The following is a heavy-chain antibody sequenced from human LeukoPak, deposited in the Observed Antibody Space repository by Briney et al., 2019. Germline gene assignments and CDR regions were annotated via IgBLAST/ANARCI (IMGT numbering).Heavy chain of an antibody. V-gene: IGHV3-48*01. CDR2: ISSSGSTI. J-gene: IGHJ6*03. Sequence: GGSLRLSCAASGFTVSSNYMNWVRQAPGKGLEWVSYISSSGSTIYYADSVKGRFTISRDNSKNMLYLQMNSLRAEDTAVYYCARSLRVRGVPDYMDVWGKGTTVTISS. D-gene: IGHD3-10*01. CDR3: ARSLRVRGVPDYMDV. CDR1: GFTVSSNY.